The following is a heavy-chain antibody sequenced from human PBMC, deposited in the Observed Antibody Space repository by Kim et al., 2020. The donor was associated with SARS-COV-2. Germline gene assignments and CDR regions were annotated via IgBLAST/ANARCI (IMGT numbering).Heavy chain of an antibody. CDR2: IRSKAYGGTT. CDR3: KNVELRVYYYYGMDV. J-gene: IGHJ6*02. CDR1: GFTFGDYA. D-gene: IGHD1-7*01. V-gene: IGHV3-49*03. Sequence: GGSLRLSCTASGFTFGDYAMSWFRQAPGKGLEWVGFIRSKAYGGTTEYAASVKGRFTISRDDSKSIAYLQMNSLKTEDTAVYYCKNVELRVYYYYGMDVWGQGTTVTVSS.